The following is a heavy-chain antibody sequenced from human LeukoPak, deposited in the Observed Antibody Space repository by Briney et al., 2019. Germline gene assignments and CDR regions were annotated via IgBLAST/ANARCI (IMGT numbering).Heavy chain of an antibody. D-gene: IGHD3-22*01. CDR2: VYHSGST. V-gene: IGHV4-38-2*01. Sequence: PSETLSLTCAVSGFSFRTGYYWGWIRQPPGEGLEWIGSVYHSGSTYYSPSLKSRVTISVDTAKNQFSLKLTSVTAADTAVYYCARVGRGYYRNPFDYWGQGILVTVSS. CDR3: ARVGRGYYRNPFDY. J-gene: IGHJ4*02. CDR1: GFSFRTGYY.